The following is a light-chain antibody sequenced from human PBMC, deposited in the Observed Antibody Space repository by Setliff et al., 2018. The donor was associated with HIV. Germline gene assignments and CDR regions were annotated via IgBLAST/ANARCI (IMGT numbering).Light chain of an antibody. CDR1: SSDIGTYNY. V-gene: IGLV2-14*01. Sequence: SALTQPASVSGSPGQSIAISCTGASSDIGTYNYVSWYQQHPGKAPKPIIYDVVNRPSGVSDRFSGSKSGSTASLTISGLQAEDEADYYCSSFTTTNTPSVFGAGTKVTVL. CDR3: SSFTTTNTPSV. J-gene: IGLJ1*01. CDR2: DVV.